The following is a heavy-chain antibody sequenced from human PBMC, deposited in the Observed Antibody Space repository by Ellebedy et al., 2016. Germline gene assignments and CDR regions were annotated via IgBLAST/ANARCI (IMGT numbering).Heavy chain of an antibody. D-gene: IGHD3-10*01. CDR1: GYTFTNYD. V-gene: IGHV1-8*01. CDR2: MNPNSGNT. CDR3: ARGRVVRGVDISDY. J-gene: IGHJ4*02. Sequence: ASVKVSCXASGYTFTNYDINWVRQATGQGLEWLGWMNPNSGNTGYAQKFQGRVTMTRNTSISTAYMELSSLRSEDTAVYYCARGRVVRGVDISDYWGQGTLVTVSS.